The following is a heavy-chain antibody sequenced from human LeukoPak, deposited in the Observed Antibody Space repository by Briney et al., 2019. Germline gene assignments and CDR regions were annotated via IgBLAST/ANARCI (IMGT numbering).Heavy chain of an antibody. CDR1: GGTFSSYA. CDR2: IIPIFGTA. V-gene: IGHV1-69*01. CDR3: ARDIVVVPAVGLNYYYYGMDV. Sequence: SVKVCCKASGGTFSSYAISWVRQAPGQGLEWMGGIIPIFGTANYAQKFQGRVTITADESTSTAYMELSSLRSEDTAVYYCARDIVVVPAVGLNYYYYGMDVWGKGTTVTVSS. J-gene: IGHJ6*04. D-gene: IGHD2-2*01.